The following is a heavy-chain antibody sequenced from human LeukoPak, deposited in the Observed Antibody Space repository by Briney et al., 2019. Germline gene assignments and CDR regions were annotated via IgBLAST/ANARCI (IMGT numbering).Heavy chain of an antibody. CDR2: INPSGGST. CDR1: GYTFTSYY. V-gene: IGHV1-46*01. Sequence: ASVKVSCKASGYTFTSYYMHWVRQAPGQGLEWMGIINPSGGSTSYAQKFQGRVTMTRDTSTSTVYMELSSLGSEDTAVYYCAREFGTVVTPGDFDYWGQGTLVTVSS. CDR3: AREFGTVVTPGDFDY. J-gene: IGHJ4*02. D-gene: IGHD4-23*01.